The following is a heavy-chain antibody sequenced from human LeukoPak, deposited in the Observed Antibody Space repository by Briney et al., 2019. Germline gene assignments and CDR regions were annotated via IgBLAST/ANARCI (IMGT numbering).Heavy chain of an antibody. Sequence: ETLSLTCAVYGGSFSGYYWSWIRQAPGKGLEWVANINEDGSNKWHLGSVKGRFTVSRDNARNSLYLQMNSLRAEDTTVYYCTRVIVAVPGYFDYFDFWGQGVLVTVSS. D-gene: IGHD6-19*01. CDR3: TRVIVAVPGYFDYFDF. CDR1: GGSFSGYY. CDR2: INEDGSNK. J-gene: IGHJ4*02. V-gene: IGHV3-7*01.